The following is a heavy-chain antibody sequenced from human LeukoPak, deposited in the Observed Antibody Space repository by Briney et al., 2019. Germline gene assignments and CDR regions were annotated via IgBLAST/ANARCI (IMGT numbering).Heavy chain of an antibody. Sequence: SETLSLTCTVSGGSISSGDYYWSWIRQHPGKGLEWIGYIYYSGSTYYNPSLKSRVTISVDTSKNHFSLKLSSVTAADTAVYYCARDRAAAEFDYWGQGTLVTVSS. V-gene: IGHV4-31*03. D-gene: IGHD6-13*01. CDR1: GGSISSGDYY. CDR3: ARDRAAAEFDY. J-gene: IGHJ4*02. CDR2: IYYSGST.